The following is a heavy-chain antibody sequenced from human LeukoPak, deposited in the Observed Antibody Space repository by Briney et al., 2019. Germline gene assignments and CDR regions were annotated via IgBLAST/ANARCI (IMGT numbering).Heavy chain of an antibody. CDR2: ISWNSGSI. CDR1: GFTFDDYA. Sequence: SLRLSCAASGFTFDDYAMHWVRQAPGKGLEWVSGISWNSGSIGYADSVKGRFTISRDNSKNTLYLQMNSLRAEDTAVYYCAKVVWFGEPDDYWGQGTLVTVSS. D-gene: IGHD3-10*01. CDR3: AKVVWFGEPDDY. J-gene: IGHJ4*02. V-gene: IGHV3-9*01.